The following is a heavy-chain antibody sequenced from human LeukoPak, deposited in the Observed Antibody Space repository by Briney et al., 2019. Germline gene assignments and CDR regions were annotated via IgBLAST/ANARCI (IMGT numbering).Heavy chain of an antibody. J-gene: IGHJ3*02. Sequence: GGSLRLSCAASGFTVSSSYMNWVRQAPGKGLEWVSLIYSGGGTYYADSVKGRFTISRDNSKNTLYLQMNSLRAEDTAVYYCARFGARGAFDIWGQGTMVTVSS. V-gene: IGHV3-53*01. D-gene: IGHD3-10*01. CDR1: GFTVSSSY. CDR3: ARFGARGAFDI. CDR2: IYSGGGT.